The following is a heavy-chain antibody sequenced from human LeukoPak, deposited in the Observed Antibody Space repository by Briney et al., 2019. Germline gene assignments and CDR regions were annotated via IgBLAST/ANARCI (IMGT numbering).Heavy chain of an antibody. Sequence: SETLSLTCTVSGGSISSYYWSSIRQPPGKGLEWIGYIYYSGSTNYNPSLKSRVTISVDTSRNQFSLKLSSVTAADTAVYYCARDFDTATARGYYYMDVWGKGTTVTVSS. CDR1: GGSISSYY. D-gene: IGHD5-18*01. CDR2: IYYSGST. V-gene: IGHV4-59*01. J-gene: IGHJ6*03. CDR3: ARDFDTATARGYYYMDV.